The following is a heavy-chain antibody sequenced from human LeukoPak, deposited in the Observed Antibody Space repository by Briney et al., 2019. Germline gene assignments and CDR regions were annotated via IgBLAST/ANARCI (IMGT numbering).Heavy chain of an antibody. CDR3: ARESSDSSGYYDAFDI. CDR2: ISSSGSTI. D-gene: IGHD3-22*01. V-gene: IGHV3-11*01. J-gene: IGHJ3*02. CDR1: GFTFSDYY. Sequence: GGSLRLSCAASGFTFSDYYMSWIRQAPGKGLEWVSYISSSGSTIYYADSVKGRFTISRDNAKNSLYLQMNSLRAEDTAVYYCARESSDSSGYYDAFDIWGQETMVTVSS.